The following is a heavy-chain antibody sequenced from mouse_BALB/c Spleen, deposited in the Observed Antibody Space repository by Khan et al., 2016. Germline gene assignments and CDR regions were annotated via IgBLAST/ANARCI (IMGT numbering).Heavy chain of an antibody. CDR2: IDPENGDT. J-gene: IGHJ2*01. Sequence: EVELVESGAELVRSGASVKLSCTASVFNIKDYYMHWVKQRPEQGLEWIGWIDPENGDTEYAPKFQGKATMTADTSSNAAYLQFSSLTSEDSVVYYCNAIYYGSDVYFDYWGQGTTLTVSS. CDR3: NAIYYGSDVYFDY. V-gene: IGHV14-4*02. CDR1: VFNIKDYY. D-gene: IGHD1-1*01.